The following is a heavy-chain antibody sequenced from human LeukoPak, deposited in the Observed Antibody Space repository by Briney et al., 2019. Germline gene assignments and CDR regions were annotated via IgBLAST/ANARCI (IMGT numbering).Heavy chain of an antibody. D-gene: IGHD3-22*01. J-gene: IGHJ5*02. CDR1: GGTFSSYT. CDR3: ARVTDYYDSSGYSNWFDP. CDR2: IIPILGIA. Sequence: SVKVSCTASGGTFSSYTISWVRQAPGQGLEWMGRIIPILGIANYAQKFQGRGTITADKSTSTAYMVLSSLRSEDTAVYYCARVTDYYDSSGYSNWFDPWGQGTLVTVSS. V-gene: IGHV1-69*02.